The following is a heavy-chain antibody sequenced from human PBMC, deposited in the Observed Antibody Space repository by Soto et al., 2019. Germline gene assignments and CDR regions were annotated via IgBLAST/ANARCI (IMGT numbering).Heavy chain of an antibody. CDR2: ISSSSSTI. Sequence: GGSLRLSCAASGFTFSSYSMNWVRQAPGKGLEWVSYISSSSSTIYYADSVKGRFTISRDNAKNSLYLQMNSLRDEDTAVYYCARLGNYYDSSGYSLSPFDYWGQGTLVTVSS. V-gene: IGHV3-48*02. D-gene: IGHD3-22*01. CDR1: GFTFSSYS. J-gene: IGHJ4*02. CDR3: ARLGNYYDSSGYSLSPFDY.